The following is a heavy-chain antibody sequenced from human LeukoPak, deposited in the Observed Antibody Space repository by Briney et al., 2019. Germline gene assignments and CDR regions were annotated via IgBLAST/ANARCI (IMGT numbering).Heavy chain of an antibody. CDR3: ARGTYFDY. J-gene: IGHJ4*02. CDR2: TNPDGSTT. D-gene: IGHD1-7*01. Sequence: GESLRLSCAASGFSFSRYWIHWVRQAPGKGLEWVSRTNPDGSTTTYADSVKGRFTISRDNAENTVYLQMNSLRAEDTAVYYCARGTYFDYWGQGTLVTVSS. CDR1: GFSFSRYW. V-gene: IGHV3-74*01.